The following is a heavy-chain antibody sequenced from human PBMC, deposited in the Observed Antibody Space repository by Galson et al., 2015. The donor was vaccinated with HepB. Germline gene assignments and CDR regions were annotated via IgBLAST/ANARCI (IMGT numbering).Heavy chain of an antibody. V-gene: IGHV3-48*04. CDR1: EFTFSSYN. Sequence: SLRLSCAASEFTFSSYNMNWVRQAPGQGLEWVSYISTSSSTIYYADSVKGRFTISRDNAKNPLYLQMNSLGAEDTAVYYCARDRGGSGSFLSYYSGMDVWGQGTTVTVSS. D-gene: IGHD3-10*01. CDR3: ARDRGGSGSFLSYYSGMDV. CDR2: ISTSSSTI. J-gene: IGHJ6*02.